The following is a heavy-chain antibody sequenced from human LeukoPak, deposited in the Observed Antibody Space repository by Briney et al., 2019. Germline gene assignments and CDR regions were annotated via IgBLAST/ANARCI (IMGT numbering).Heavy chain of an antibody. J-gene: IGHJ5*02. CDR1: EYTFVGHY. D-gene: IGHD5-18*01. Sequence: ASVKVSCKASEYTFVGHYMHWARQAPGQGLEWMGWINPNSGVTTYAQKFQGRVTMTRDTSISTAYMKLSRLSSDDTAVYYCARGRGYSYSWFDPWGQGTLVTVSS. CDR2: INPNSGVT. CDR3: ARGRGYSYSWFDP. V-gene: IGHV1-2*02.